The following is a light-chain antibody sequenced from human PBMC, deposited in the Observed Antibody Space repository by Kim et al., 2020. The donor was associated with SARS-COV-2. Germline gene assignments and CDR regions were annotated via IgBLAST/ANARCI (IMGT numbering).Light chain of an antibody. CDR2: DAS. CDR3: QQYGSSKT. Sequence: LSPGERATLSCRASQSVSNDFLAWYQQKPGRAPRLLIYDASSRATGIPDRFSGSGSGTDFTLTVSRLEPEDFAVYYCQQYGSSKTFGQGTKLEI. J-gene: IGKJ2*01. CDR1: QSVSNDF. V-gene: IGKV3-20*01.